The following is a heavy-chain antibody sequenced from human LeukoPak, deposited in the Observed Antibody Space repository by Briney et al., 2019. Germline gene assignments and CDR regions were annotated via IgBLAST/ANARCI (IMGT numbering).Heavy chain of an antibody. CDR1: GYTFTSYG. CDR3: ARDSSDIRSLIAH. Sequence: GASVKVSCKASGYTFTSYGISWVRQAPGQGLEWMGWISTYNGHTNYARKVQGRVTMTTDTSTSTAYMELSSLRSEDTAVYYCARDSSDIRSLIAHWGQGTLVTVSS. V-gene: IGHV1-18*01. CDR2: ISTYNGHT. D-gene: IGHD2-15*01. J-gene: IGHJ1*01.